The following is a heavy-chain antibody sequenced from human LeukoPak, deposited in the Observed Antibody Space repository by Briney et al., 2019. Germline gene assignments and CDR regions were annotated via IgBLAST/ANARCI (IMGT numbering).Heavy chain of an antibody. J-gene: IGHJ3*02. D-gene: IGHD3-22*01. CDR3: ARGGYYDRPRAFDM. CDR1: GFTFSSYS. CDR2: ISSSSSYR. Sequence: PGGSLRLSCAASGFTFSSYSMNWVRQAPGKGLEWVSSISSSSSYRYYADSVKGRFTISRDNAKNSLYLQMNSLRAEDTAVYYCARGGYYDRPRAFDMWAQGTMVTVSS. V-gene: IGHV3-21*01.